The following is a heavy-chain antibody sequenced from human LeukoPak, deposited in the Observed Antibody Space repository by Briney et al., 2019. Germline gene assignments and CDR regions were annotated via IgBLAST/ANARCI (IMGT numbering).Heavy chain of an antibody. J-gene: IGHJ4*02. Sequence: GGSLRLSCVASGFTFSDHYMSWIRQAPGKGLEWVSYMSSSGSTIYYADSVKGRFTISRDNVKNSLYLQMNSLRAEDTAVYYCARETGTLDYWGQGTLVTVSS. CDR2: MSSSGSTI. CDR1: GFTFSDHY. D-gene: IGHD1-14*01. V-gene: IGHV3-11*01. CDR3: ARETGTLDY.